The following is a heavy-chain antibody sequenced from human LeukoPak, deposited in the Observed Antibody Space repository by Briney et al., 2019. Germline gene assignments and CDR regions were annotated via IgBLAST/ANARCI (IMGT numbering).Heavy chain of an antibody. D-gene: IGHD6-19*01. CDR1: GFTFDNYA. CDR3: AKVRGTYSSGYFFDY. V-gene: IGHV3-9*01. Sequence: SLRLSCAASGFTFDNYAMHWVRQAPGKGLEWLSIISWNSGYIGYADSVKGRFTISRDNAEKSLDLQMNSLRAEDTAFYYCAKVRGTYSSGYFFDYWGQGTLVTVSS. CDR2: ISWNSGYI. J-gene: IGHJ4*02.